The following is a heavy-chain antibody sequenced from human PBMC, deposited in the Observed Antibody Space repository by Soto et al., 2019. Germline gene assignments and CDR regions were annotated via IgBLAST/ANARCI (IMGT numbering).Heavy chain of an antibody. CDR1: GGSISSSSYY. V-gene: IGHV4-39*01. CDR3: AGSYSSGWSYYFDY. D-gene: IGHD6-19*01. CDR2: IYHSGST. Sequence: PSETLSLTCTVSGGSISSSSYYWGWIRQPPGKGLEWIGSIYHSGSTYYNPSLKSRVTISVDTSKNQFSLKLSSVTAADTAVYYCAGSYSSGWSYYFDYWGQGTLVTVSS. J-gene: IGHJ4*02.